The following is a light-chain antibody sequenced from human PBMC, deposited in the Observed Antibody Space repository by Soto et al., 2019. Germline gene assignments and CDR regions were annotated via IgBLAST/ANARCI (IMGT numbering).Light chain of an antibody. CDR1: SSDVGSYNL. V-gene: IGLV2-23*02. CDR2: EVS. Sequence: QSGLTQPASVSGSPGQSITISCPGTSSDVGSYNLVSWYQHHPGKAPKLMIYEVSKRPSGVSNRFSGSKSGNTASLTISGLQAEDEADYYCCSYAGSSTFPYVFGTGTKVTVL. J-gene: IGLJ1*01. CDR3: CSYAGSSTFPYV.